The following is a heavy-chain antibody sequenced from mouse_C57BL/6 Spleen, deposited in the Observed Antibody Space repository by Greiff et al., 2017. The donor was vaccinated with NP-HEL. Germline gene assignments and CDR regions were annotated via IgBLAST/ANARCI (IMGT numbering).Heavy chain of an antibody. D-gene: IGHD1-1*01. V-gene: IGHV1-64*01. Sequence: QVQLQQPGAELVKPGASVKLSCKASGYTFTSYWMHWVKQRPGQGLEWIGMIHPNSGSTNYNEKFKSKATLTVDKSSSTAYMQLSSLTSEDSAVYYCASYYSSSYGYAMDYWGQGTSVTVSS. CDR2: IHPNSGST. J-gene: IGHJ4*01. CDR1: GYTFTSYW. CDR3: ASYYSSSYGYAMDY.